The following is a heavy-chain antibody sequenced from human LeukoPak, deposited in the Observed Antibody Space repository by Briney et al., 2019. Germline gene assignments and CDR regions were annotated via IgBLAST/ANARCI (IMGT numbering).Heavy chain of an antibody. CDR2: INHSGST. CDR3: ARSSSGPDY. V-gene: IGHV4-34*01. Sequence: PSETLSLTCAVHGESFSAYYWSWIRQPPGKGLEWIGEINHSGSTNYNPSLKSRVTISIDTSENQFSLKLSSVTAADTAVYYCARSSSGPDYWGQGTLVTVSS. CDR1: GESFSAYY. J-gene: IGHJ4*02. D-gene: IGHD3-22*01.